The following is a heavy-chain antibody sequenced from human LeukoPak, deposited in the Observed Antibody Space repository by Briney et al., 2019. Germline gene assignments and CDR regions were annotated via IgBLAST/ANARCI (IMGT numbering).Heavy chain of an antibody. CDR1: GYTLTELC. J-gene: IGHJ4*02. CDR3: ATELPQYSGSYYNYQDY. V-gene: IGHV1-24*01. CDR2: FDPEDGET. D-gene: IGHD1-26*01. Sequence: ASVKVSCKVSGYTLTELCMHWVRQAPGKGLEWMGGFDPEDGETIYAQKFQGRVTMTEDTSTDTAYMELSSLRSEDTAVYYCATELPQYSGSYYNYQDYWGQGTLVTVSS.